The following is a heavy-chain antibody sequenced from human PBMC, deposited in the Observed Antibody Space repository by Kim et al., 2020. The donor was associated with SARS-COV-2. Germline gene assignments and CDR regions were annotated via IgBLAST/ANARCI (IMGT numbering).Heavy chain of an antibody. CDR3: ARDPLGQPYYYYYYGMDV. V-gene: IGHV3-48*02. CDR1: GFTFSSYS. Sequence: GGSLRLSCAASGFTFSSYSMNWVRQAPGKGLEWVSYISSSSSTIYYADSVKGRFTISRDNAKNSLYLQMNSLRDEDTAVYYCARDPLGQPYYYYYYGMDVWGQGTTVTVSS. CDR2: ISSSSSTI. D-gene: IGHD1-26*01. J-gene: IGHJ6*02.